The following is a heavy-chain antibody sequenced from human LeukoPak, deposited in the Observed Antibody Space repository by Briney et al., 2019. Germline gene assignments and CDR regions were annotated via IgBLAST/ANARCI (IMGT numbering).Heavy chain of an antibody. CDR2: ICYSGST. D-gene: IGHD3-10*01. J-gene: IGHJ4*02. CDR3: ASLQSGGVDS. Sequence: PSETLSLTCTVSGGSISRSSYYWGWVRQPPGKGLEWIGSICYSGSTYYNPSLKSRVTISVDTSKNQFSLKLNSVTASDTAVYFCASLQSGGVDSWGQGTLVTVSS. V-gene: IGHV4-39*01. CDR1: GGSISRSSYY.